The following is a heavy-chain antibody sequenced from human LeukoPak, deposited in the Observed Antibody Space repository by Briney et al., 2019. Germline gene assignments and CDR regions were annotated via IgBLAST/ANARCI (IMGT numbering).Heavy chain of an antibody. D-gene: IGHD6-19*01. CDR3: AKAHGGIAVAGCPPDY. V-gene: IGHV3-30*02. J-gene: IGHJ4*02. Sequence: GGSLRLSCAASGFTFSSYGMHWVRQAPGKGLEWVAFIRYDGSNKYYADSVKGRFTISRDNSKNTLYLQMNSLRAGDTAVYYCAKAHGGIAVAGCPPDYWGQGTLVTVSS. CDR2: IRYDGSNK. CDR1: GFTFSSYG.